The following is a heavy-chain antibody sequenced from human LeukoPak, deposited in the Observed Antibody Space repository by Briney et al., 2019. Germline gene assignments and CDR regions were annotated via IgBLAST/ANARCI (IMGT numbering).Heavy chain of an antibody. J-gene: IGHJ6*03. V-gene: IGHV4-4*07. CDR3: ARGSSSSPYYYYYSMDV. CDR1: GGSISSYC. D-gene: IGHD6-6*01. Sequence: SETLSLTCTVSGGSISSYCWSWIRQPAGKGLEWIGRIYTSGSTNYNPSLKSRVTMSVDTSKNQFSLKLSSVTAADTAVYYCARGSSSSPYYYYYSMDVWGKGTTVTVSS. CDR2: IYTSGST.